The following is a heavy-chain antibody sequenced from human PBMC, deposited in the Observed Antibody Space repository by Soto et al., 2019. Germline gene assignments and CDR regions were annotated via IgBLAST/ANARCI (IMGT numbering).Heavy chain of an antibody. CDR1: GFTFSSYG. CDR3: ARFSETFAFDF. V-gene: IGHV3-33*01. J-gene: IGHJ4*02. Sequence: QVQLVESGGGVVQPGRSLRLSCAASGFTFSSYGMHWVRQAPGKGLEWVAVIWHDGSNKYYADSVKGRFTISRDTSKNTLYLQMNILGAEDAAVYYCARFSETFAFDFWGQGTLVTVSP. CDR2: IWHDGSNK.